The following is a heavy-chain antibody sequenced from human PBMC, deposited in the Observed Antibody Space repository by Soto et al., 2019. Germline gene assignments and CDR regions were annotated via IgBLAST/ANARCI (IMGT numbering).Heavy chain of an antibody. CDR2: INAGNGNT. Sequence: ASVKVSCKASGYTFTSYAMHWVRQAPGQRLEWMGWINAGNGNTKYSQKFQGRVTITRDTSASTAYMELSSLRSEDTAVYYCARTEPDSNYMYYYGMDVWGQGTTAT. CDR3: ARTEPDSNYMYYYGMDV. CDR1: GYTFTSYA. J-gene: IGHJ6*02. V-gene: IGHV1-3*01. D-gene: IGHD4-4*01.